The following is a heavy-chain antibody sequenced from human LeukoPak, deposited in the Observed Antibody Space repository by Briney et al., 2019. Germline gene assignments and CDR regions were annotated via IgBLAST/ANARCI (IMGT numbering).Heavy chain of an antibody. D-gene: IGHD3-9*01. CDR2: IYYSGDA. V-gene: IGHV4-39*01. Sequence: SETLSLTCTVSGGSISGSSYYWAWIRQPPGKGLEWIGSIYYSGDAFYNASLKSRVTILVDTSKNQFSLEVDSVTAADTAMYYCASQLDTTGYYVGFFDSWGREPWSPSPQ. J-gene: IGHJ4*02. CDR3: ASQLDTTGYYVGFFDS. CDR1: GGSISGSSYY.